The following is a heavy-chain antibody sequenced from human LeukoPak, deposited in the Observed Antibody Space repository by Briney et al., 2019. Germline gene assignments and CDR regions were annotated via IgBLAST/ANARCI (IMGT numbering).Heavy chain of an antibody. CDR2: LNSDGSST. V-gene: IGHV3-74*01. J-gene: IGHJ4*02. Sequence: GGSLRLSCAASGFTFSSYSMNWVRQAPGKGLEWVSRLNSDGSSTNYADSVKGRFTISRDNAKNTLYLQMNSLRDEDTAVYYCARDQTPFYWGQGSLVTVSS. CDR3: ARDQTPFY. D-gene: IGHD2-15*01. CDR1: GFTFSSYS.